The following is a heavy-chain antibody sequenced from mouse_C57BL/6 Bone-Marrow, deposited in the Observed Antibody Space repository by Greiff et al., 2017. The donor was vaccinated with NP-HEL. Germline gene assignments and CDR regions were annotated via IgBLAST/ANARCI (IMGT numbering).Heavy chain of an antibody. J-gene: IGHJ3*01. CDR2: IDPSGSET. V-gene: IGHV1-52*01. CDR1: GYTFTSYW. CDR3: AREGFAY. Sequence: QVHVKQPGAELVRPGSSVKLSCKASGYTFTSYWMHWVKQRPIQGLEWIGNIDPSGSETHYNQNFKDKATLTVDKSSSTAYLQLSSLTSEDSAVYYCAREGFAYWGPGTLVTVSA.